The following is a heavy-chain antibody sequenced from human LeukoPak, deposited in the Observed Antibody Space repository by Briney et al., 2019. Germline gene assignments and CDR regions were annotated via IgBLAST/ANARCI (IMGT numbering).Heavy chain of an antibody. Sequence: SETLSLTCTVSGGSISSGDYYWSWMRQPPGKGLEWIGYIYYSGRTYYNPSLKSRGTISVDTSKNQISLKLSSVNAVDTAVYYRASFSRAPYRSGYYSFPHYMDDWGKGTTVTVSS. CDR2: IYYSGRT. V-gene: IGHV4-30-4*08. J-gene: IGHJ6*03. CDR1: GGSISSGDYY. D-gene: IGHD3-3*01. CDR3: ASFSRAPYRSGYYSFPHYMDD.